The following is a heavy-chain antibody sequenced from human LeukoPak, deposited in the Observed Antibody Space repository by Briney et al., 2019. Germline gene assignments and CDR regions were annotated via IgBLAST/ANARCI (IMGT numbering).Heavy chain of an antibody. D-gene: IGHD6-13*01. CDR3: ARHAAPGRPYFDY. Sequence: PSETLPLTCTVSGGSISSYYWSWIRQSPGKGLEWIGYVYYSGSTNYNPSLKSRITISVDTSKNQFSLKLSSVTAADTAVYYCARHAAPGRPYFDYRGQGTLVTVSS. V-gene: IGHV4-59*01. CDR2: VYYSGST. J-gene: IGHJ4*02. CDR1: GGSISSYY.